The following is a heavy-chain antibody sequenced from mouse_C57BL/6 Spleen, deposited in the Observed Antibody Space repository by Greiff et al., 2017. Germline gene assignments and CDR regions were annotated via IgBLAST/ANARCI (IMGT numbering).Heavy chain of an antibody. CDR1: GYTFTSYW. J-gene: IGHJ4*01. Sequence: QVQLQQPGAELVRPGSSVKLSCKASGYTFTSYWMHWVKQRPIQGLEWIGNIDPSDSETHYNQKFKDKATLTVDKSSSTAYMQLSSLTSEDSAVYYCSRGINWDFSYAMDYWGQGTSVTVSS. V-gene: IGHV1-52*01. CDR3: SRGINWDFSYAMDY. CDR2: IDPSDSET. D-gene: IGHD4-1*02.